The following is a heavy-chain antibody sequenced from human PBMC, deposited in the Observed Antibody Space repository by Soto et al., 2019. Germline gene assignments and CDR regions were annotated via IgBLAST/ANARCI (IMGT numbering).Heavy chain of an antibody. Sequence: ASVKVSCKASGYTFTSYYMHWVRQAPGQGLEWMGIINPSCGSTSYAQKFQGRVTMTRDTSTSTVYMELSSLRSEDTAVYYCARDPGTGFLWFGEPDYWGQGTLVTVSS. V-gene: IGHV1-46*03. CDR1: GYTFTSYY. D-gene: IGHD3-10*01. CDR2: INPSCGST. CDR3: ARDPGTGFLWFGEPDY. J-gene: IGHJ4*02.